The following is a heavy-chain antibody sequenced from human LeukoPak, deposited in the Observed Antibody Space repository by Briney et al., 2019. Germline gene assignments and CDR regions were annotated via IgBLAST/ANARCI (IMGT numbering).Heavy chain of an antibody. CDR3: TRGRAGGAKNWFDP. Sequence: PGGSLRLSCAASGFTFSDYSMNWVRQAPGKGLEWVGFIRSKAYGGTTEYAASVKGRFTISRDDSKSIAYLQMNSLKTEDTAVYYCTRGRAGGAKNWFDPWGQGTLVTVSS. V-gene: IGHV3-49*04. D-gene: IGHD3-16*01. CDR2: IRSKAYGGTT. CDR1: GFTFSDYS. J-gene: IGHJ5*02.